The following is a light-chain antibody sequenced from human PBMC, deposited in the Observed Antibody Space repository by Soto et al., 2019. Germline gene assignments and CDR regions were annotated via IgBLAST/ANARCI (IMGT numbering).Light chain of an antibody. CDR2: AAS. V-gene: IGKV3-20*01. CDR1: QSVASND. J-gene: IGKJ1*01. Sequence: EIVLTQSPGTLSLSPGERATLSCRASQSVASNDLAWYQQKPGQAPRLLIYAASGRATGIPDRFSGSGSGTDFTLTISRLEPEDFALYYCQQYGSSPWTFGQGTKVEIK. CDR3: QQYGSSPWT.